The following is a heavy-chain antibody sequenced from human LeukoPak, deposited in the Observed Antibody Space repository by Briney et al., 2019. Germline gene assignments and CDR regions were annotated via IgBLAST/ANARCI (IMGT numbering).Heavy chain of an antibody. Sequence: SETLSLTCTVSGGSISSSSYYWGWIRQPPGKGLEWIGSIYYSGSTYYNPFLRSRVTISVDTSKNQFSLKLSSVTAADTAVYYCASPPRGGYSYGYDYWGQGTLVTVSS. CDR2: IYYSGST. V-gene: IGHV4-39*07. J-gene: IGHJ4*02. CDR3: ASPPRGGYSYGYDY. CDR1: GGSISSSSYY. D-gene: IGHD5-18*01.